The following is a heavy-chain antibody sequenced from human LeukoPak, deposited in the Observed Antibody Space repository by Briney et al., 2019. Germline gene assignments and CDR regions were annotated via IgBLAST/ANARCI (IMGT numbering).Heavy chain of an antibody. J-gene: IGHJ4*02. Sequence: GGSLRLSCAASGFTFSSYWISWVRQAPGKGLEWVANIKQDGSEKYYVDSVKGRFTISRDNAKNSLYLQMNSLRAEDTAVYYCARAQKGFDYWGQGTLVTVSS. CDR2: IKQDGSEK. CDR3: ARAQKGFDY. CDR1: GFTFSSYW. V-gene: IGHV3-7*01.